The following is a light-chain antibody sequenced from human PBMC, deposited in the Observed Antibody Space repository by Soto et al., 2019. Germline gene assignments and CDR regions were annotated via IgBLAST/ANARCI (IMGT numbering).Light chain of an antibody. Sequence: QPVLTQSPSASASLGASVKLTCTLSSGHSSYAIAWHQQQPEKGPRYSMKLNSDGSHSKGDGIPDSFSGSSSGAERYLSISSLQSDDEADYYCQIWGTGTYVVFGGGTKLTVL. V-gene: IGLV4-69*01. CDR3: QIWGTGTYVV. CDR1: SGHSSYA. J-gene: IGLJ2*01. CDR2: LNSDGSH.